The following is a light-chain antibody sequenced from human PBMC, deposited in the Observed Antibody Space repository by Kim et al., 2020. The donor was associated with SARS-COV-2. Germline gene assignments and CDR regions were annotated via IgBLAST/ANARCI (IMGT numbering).Light chain of an antibody. J-gene: IGKJ2*01. CDR1: QSVNND. CDR3: QQYNHSLYT. Sequence: ETVMTQSPATLFVSPGERATLSCRASQSVNNDLAWYQQRPGQAPSLLIHAASTRATGFPVRFSGSGSGTEFTLTISSLQSEDFAVYSCQQYNHSLYTFRQPTQPEI. CDR2: AAS. V-gene: IGKV3-15*01.